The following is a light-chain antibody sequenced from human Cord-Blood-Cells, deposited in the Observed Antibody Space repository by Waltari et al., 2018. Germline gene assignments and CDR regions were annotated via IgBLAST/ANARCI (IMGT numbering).Light chain of an antibody. J-gene: IGKJ3*01. CDR1: QIISRY. CDR2: AAS. CDR3: QQSYSTPIVT. Sequence: DIQMTQPPSSLSAALGDRVTITCRASQIISRYLNWYQQKPGKAPKLLIYAASSLQSGVPSRFSGTGAGTDFTLTISSLQPEDFAAYYGQQSYSTPIVTSGPGTKVDI. V-gene: IGKV1-39*01.